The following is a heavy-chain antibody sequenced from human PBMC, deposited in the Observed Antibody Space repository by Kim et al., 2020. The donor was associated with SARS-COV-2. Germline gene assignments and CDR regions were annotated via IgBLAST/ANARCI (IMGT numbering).Heavy chain of an antibody. CDR3: ARERFGGGVITN. V-gene: IGHV4-30-4*01. Sequence: SETLSLTCTVSGGSISSGDYYWSWIRQPPGKGLEWIGYIYYSGSTYYNPSLKSRVTISVDTSKNQFSLKLSSVTAADTAVYYCARERFGGGVITNWGQGTLVTVSS. D-gene: IGHD3-10*01. CDR2: IYYSGST. J-gene: IGHJ4*02. CDR1: GGSISSGDYY.